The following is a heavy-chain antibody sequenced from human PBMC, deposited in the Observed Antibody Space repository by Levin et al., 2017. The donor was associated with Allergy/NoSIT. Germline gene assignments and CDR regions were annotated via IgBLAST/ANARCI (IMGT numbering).Heavy chain of an antibody. CDR1: GYSISSGYY. V-gene: IGHV4-38-2*02. Sequence: SQTLSLTCTVSGYSISSGYYWGWIRQPPGKGLEWIGSIYHSGSTYYNPSLKSRVTISVDTSKNQFSLKLSSVTAADTAVYYCARGKWELPIDYWGQGTLVTVSS. J-gene: IGHJ4*02. CDR2: IYHSGST. CDR3: ARGKWELPIDY. D-gene: IGHD1-26*01.